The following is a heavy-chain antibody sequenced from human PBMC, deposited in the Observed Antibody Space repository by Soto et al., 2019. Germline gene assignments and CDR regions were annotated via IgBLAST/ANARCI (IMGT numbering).Heavy chain of an antibody. CDR1: GYTFTRYY. D-gene: IGHD2-21*02. V-gene: IGHV1-46*01. Sequence: QVQLVQSGAEVKEPGASVKVSCEASGYTFTRYYIHWVRQAPGQGLEWMGIINPSGGSTDYAQKFQGRVTMTRDTSTSTVYMELSSLTSEDSAMYYCARRVVNTRTAVSLDSWGQGTLVTVSS. CDR3: ARRVVNTRTAVSLDS. J-gene: IGHJ4*02. CDR2: INPSGGST.